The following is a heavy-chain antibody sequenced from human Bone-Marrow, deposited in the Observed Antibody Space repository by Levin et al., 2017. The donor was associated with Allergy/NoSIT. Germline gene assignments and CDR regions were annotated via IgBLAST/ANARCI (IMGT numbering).Heavy chain of an antibody. CDR3: ARDPTAVVVRGVIMDNWFDP. V-gene: IGHV4-39*07. CDR2: ISYSGTT. J-gene: IGHJ5*02. CDR1: GGSISSRSYY. Sequence: SETLSLTCTVSGGSISSRSYYWGWIRQPPGKGLEWIGTISYSGTTFYNPSLESRVAISVDTSKNQFSLKLSSVTAADTAVYYCARDPTAVVVRGVIMDNWFDPWGQGILVTVSS. D-gene: IGHD3-10*01.